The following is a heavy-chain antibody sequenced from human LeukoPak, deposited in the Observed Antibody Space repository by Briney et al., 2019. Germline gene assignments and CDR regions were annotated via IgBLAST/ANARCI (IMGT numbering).Heavy chain of an antibody. CDR1: GFTVSSNC. D-gene: IGHD3-16*01. V-gene: IGHV3-23*01. Sequence: GGSLRLSCAASGFTVSSNCMSRVRQAPGKGLEWVSAISGSGGSTYYADSVKGRFTISRDNSKNTLYLQMNSLRAEDTAVYYCAKDAAVFEGLFDYWGQGTLVTVSS. CDR3: AKDAAVFEGLFDY. J-gene: IGHJ4*02. CDR2: ISGSGGST.